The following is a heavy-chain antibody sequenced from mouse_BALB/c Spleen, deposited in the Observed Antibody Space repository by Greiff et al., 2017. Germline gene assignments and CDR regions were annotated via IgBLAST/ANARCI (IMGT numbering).Heavy chain of an antibody. CDR1: GYSITSDYA. CDR3: ARRDYGSFPYYFDY. V-gene: IGHV3-2*02. Sequence: DVKLQESGPGLVKPSQSLSLTCTVTGYSITSDYAWNWIRQFPGNKLEWMGYISYSGSTSYNPSLKSRISITRDTSKNQFFLQLNSVTTEDTATYYCARRDYGSFPYYFDYWGQGTTLTVSS. D-gene: IGHD1-1*01. J-gene: IGHJ2*01. CDR2: ISYSGST.